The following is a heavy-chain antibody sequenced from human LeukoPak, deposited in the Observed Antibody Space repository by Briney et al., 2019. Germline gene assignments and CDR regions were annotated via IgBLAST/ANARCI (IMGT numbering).Heavy chain of an antibody. CDR3: ARYYPLHDAFDI. D-gene: IGHD3-10*01. Sequence: SETLSLTCTVSGGSISSYYWSWLRHPPGKGLEWIGYIYYSGSTNYNPSLKSRVTISVDTSKNQFSLKLSSVTAADTAVHYCARYYPLHDAFDIWGQGTMVTVSS. CDR2: IYYSGST. CDR1: GGSISSYY. J-gene: IGHJ3*02. V-gene: IGHV4-59*01.